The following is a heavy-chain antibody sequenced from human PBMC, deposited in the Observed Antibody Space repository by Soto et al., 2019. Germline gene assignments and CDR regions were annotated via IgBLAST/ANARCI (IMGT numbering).Heavy chain of an antibody. J-gene: IGHJ1*01. CDR2: VNPSGGST. V-gene: IGHV1-46*01. Sequence: ASVKVSCKASGYLFTAYSVHWVRLAPGQGLEWMGVVNPSGGSTKYAQNFQGRVTMTRDTSTTTSYMELSSLRSDDTAIYYCAREENCSGGTCYYEYFHRWGQGTLVTVSS. CDR3: AREENCSGGTCYYEYFHR. D-gene: IGHD2-15*01. CDR1: GYLFTAYS.